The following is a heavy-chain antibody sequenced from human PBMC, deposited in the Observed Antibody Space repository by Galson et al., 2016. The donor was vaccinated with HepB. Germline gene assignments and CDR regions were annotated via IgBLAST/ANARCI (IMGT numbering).Heavy chain of an antibody. CDR1: EFSFSYHV. CDR3: ARGGLRYWLDL. CDR2: ISDSGI. V-gene: IGHV3-48*02. J-gene: IGHJ4*02. D-gene: IGHD3-9*01. Sequence: SLRLSCAASEFSFSYHVMNWVRQAPGKGLEWVSYISDSGIYYADSVRGRFTISRDNAKETLYLQMDSLRDEDTALYFCARGGLRYWLDLWGQGTQVTVSS.